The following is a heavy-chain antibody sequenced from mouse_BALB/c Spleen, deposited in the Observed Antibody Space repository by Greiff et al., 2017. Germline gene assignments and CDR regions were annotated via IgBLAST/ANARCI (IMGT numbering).Heavy chain of an antibody. V-gene: IGHV5-9*03. J-gene: IGHJ4*01. CDR1: GFTFSSYT. D-gene: IGHD1-1*01. CDR2: ISSGGGNT. CDR3: ARYPSITRAMDY. Sequence: EVKVVESGGGLVKPGGSLKLSCAASGFTFSSYTMSWVRQTPEKRLEWVATISSGGGNTYYPDSVKGRFTISRDNAKNNLYLQMSSLRSEDTALYYCARYPSITRAMDYWGQGTSVTVSS.